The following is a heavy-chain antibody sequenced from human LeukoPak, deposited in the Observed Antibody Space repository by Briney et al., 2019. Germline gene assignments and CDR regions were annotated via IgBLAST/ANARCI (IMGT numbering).Heavy chain of an antibody. D-gene: IGHD3-9*01. Sequence: GGSLRLSCATSGFTFSSYAMSWVRQAPGKGLEWVSGIGASGGSTYYADSVKGRFTISRDNSKNTLYLQMNSLRTEDTAVYYCAKAEGYDILSGLDYWGQGTLVTVSS. V-gene: IGHV3-23*01. J-gene: IGHJ4*02. CDR2: IGASGGST. CDR3: AKAEGYDILSGLDY. CDR1: GFTFSSYA.